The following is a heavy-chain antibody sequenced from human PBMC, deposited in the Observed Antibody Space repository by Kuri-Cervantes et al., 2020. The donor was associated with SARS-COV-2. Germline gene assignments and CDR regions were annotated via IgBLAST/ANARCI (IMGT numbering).Heavy chain of an antibody. D-gene: IGHD6-19*01. Sequence: ASVKVSCKVSGYTLTELSMHWVRQAPGKGLEWMGWMNPNSGNTGYAQRFQGRVTMTRDTSTSTVYMELSSLRSEDTAVYYCARDGIAVAAAGYYYGMDVWGQGTTVTVSS. CDR3: ARDGIAVAAAGYYYGMDV. CDR2: MNPNSGNT. CDR1: GYTLTELS. V-gene: IGHV1-8*01. J-gene: IGHJ6*02.